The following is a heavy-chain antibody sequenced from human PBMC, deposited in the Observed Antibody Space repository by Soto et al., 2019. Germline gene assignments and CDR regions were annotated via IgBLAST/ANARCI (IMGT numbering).Heavy chain of an antibody. CDR3: ARVRITMVRGVTSVYYGMDV. Sequence: ASVKVSCKASGYTFTGYYMHWVRQAPGQGLEWMGWINPNSGGTNYAQKFQGRVTMTRDTSISTAYMELSRLRSDDTAVYYCARVRITMVRGVTSVYYGMDVWRQGTTVTVSS. D-gene: IGHD3-10*01. CDR2: INPNSGGT. V-gene: IGHV1-2*02. J-gene: IGHJ6*02. CDR1: GYTFTGYY.